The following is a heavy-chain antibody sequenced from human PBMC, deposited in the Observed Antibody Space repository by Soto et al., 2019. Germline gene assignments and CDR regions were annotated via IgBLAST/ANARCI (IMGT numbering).Heavy chain of an antibody. V-gene: IGHV3-33*01. D-gene: IGHD6-19*01. J-gene: IGHJ4*02. CDR1: GFTFSSYG. CDR3: AREWGSGWYFDY. CDR2: IWYDGSNK. Sequence: GGSLRLSCAASGFTFSSYGMHWVRQAPGKGLEWVAVIWYDGSNKYYADSVKGRFTISRDNSKNTLYLQMNSLRAEDTAGYYCAREWGSGWYFDYWGQGTLVTVSS.